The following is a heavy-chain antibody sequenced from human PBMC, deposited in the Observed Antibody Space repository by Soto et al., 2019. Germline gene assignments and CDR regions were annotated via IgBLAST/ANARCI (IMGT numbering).Heavy chain of an antibody. CDR2: IYYSGST. CDR3: ARGWYCTNRVCYKNWFVH. Sequence: LSLTCTVSGGSIRSYYWSWIRQPPGKGLEWIGYIYYSGSTNYNPSLKSRVTISVDTSKNQFSLKLSSVTAAVTAVYYCARGWYCTNRVCYKNWFVHWGPGTLVDGSS. D-gene: IGHD2-8*01. CDR1: GGSIRSYY. V-gene: IGHV4-59*01. J-gene: IGHJ5*01.